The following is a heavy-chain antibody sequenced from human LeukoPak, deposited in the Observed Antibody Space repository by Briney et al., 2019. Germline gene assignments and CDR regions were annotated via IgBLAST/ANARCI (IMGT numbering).Heavy chain of an antibody. CDR2: INDSGRT. Sequence: PSETLSLTCAVYGGSFSDYNWSWLRQSPEKGLEWIGEINDSGRTHHNPSLKSRVTISVDTAKYQFSLSLSSLTAADTAVYYCARGLDLEGLDYWGQGTLVTVSS. D-gene: IGHD1-1*01. J-gene: IGHJ4*02. CDR1: GGSFSDYN. V-gene: IGHV4-34*01. CDR3: ARGLDLEGLDY.